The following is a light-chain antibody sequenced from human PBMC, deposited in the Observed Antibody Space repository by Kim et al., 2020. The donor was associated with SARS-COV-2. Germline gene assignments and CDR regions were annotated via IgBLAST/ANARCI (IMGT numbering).Light chain of an antibody. CDR2: DVS. J-gene: IGLJ3*02. CDR1: SSDVGGYNY. V-gene: IGLV2-14*03. CDR3: NSYTSSSTRV. Sequence: QSALTQPDSVSGSPGQSITISCTGTSSDVGGYNYVSWYQQHPGKAPKLMIYDVSNRPSGVSNRFSGSKSGNTASLTISGLQAEDEADYYCNSYTSSSTRVFGGGPQLTVL.